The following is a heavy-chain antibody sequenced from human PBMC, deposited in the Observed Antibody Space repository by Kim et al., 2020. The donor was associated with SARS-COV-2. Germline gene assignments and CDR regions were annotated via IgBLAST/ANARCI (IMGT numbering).Heavy chain of an antibody. CDR2: ISSSGSTI. CDR3: ARGSLWKVVAAPLEG. V-gene: IGHV3-11*01. J-gene: IGHJ4*02. D-gene: IGHD2-15*01. CDR1: GFTFSDYY. Sequence: GGSLRLSCAASGFTFSDYYMSWIRQAPGKGLEWVSYISSSGSTIYYADSVKGRFTISRDNAKNSLYLQMNSLRAEDTAVYYCARGSLWKVVAAPLEGWGQGTLVTVSS.